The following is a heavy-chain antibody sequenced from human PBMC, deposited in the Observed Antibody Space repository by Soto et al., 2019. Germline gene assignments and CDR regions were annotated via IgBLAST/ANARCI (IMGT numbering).Heavy chain of an antibody. J-gene: IGHJ4*02. V-gene: IGHV4-59*01. CDR3: ARARYDSSGYYYFDY. CDR1: GGSISGYY. CDR2: IYYSGSS. Sequence: SLTCTVPGGSISGYYWSWIRQPPGKGLEWIGYIYYSGSSNYNPSLKSRVTISLDTSKNQFSLRLRSVTAADTAVYYCARARYDSSGYYYFDYWGQGTLVTVSS. D-gene: IGHD3-22*01.